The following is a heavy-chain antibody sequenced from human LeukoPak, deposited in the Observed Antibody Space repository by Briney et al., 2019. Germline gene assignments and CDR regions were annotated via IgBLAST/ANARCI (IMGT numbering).Heavy chain of an antibody. D-gene: IGHD3-22*01. CDR1: GFTFSSYS. CDR2: ISSSSSYI. Sequence: GGSLRLSCAASGFTFSSYSMNWVRQAPGKGLEWVSSISSSSSYIYYADSVKGRFTISRDNSKNTLYLQMNSLRAEDTAVYYCAKSNYFDSGGYYFFDYWGQGTLVTVSS. V-gene: IGHV3-21*04. J-gene: IGHJ4*02. CDR3: AKSNYFDSGGYYFFDY.